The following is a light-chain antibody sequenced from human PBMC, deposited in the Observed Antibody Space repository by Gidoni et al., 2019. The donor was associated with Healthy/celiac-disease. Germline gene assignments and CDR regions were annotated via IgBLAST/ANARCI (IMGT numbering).Light chain of an antibody. CDR1: QSVSSY. CDR2: DAS. Sequence: IRVTQSPATLSLSPGERATLSCRASQSVSSYLAWYQQKPGQAPRLLIYDASNRATGIPARFSGSGSGTDFTLTISSLEPEDFAVYYCQQRSNGLTFGGGTKVEIK. CDR3: QQRSNGLT. V-gene: IGKV3-11*01. J-gene: IGKJ4*01.